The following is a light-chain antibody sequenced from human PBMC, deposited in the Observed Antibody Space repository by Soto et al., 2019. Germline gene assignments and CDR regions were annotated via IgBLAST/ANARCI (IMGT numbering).Light chain of an antibody. CDR2: AAS. CDR1: QGINNY. Sequence: IPMTQPPSSPSAFVGDRVTHTCRASQGINNYFGWYQQKPGKVPKLLIYAASTLQSGVPSRFSGSGSGTDFTLTISSLQPEDVATYYCQKYNSALWTFGQGTKVDIK. J-gene: IGKJ1*01. CDR3: QKYNSALWT. V-gene: IGKV1-27*01.